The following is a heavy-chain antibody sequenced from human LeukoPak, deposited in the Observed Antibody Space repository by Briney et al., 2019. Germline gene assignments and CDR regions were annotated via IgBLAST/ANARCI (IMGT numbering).Heavy chain of an antibody. D-gene: IGHD2-21*01. Sequence: ASVKVSCKASGYNFIKYVIHWVRQDPGQRLEWMGWINAGSAYTKVSQSFHDRVTITRDKSASTAYLEVSSLRYADRAVYYCARGVVISLRWLPDNWGKGTLVIVSS. J-gene: IGHJ4*02. V-gene: IGHV1-3*01. CDR3: ARGVVISLRWLPDN. CDR2: INAGSAYT. CDR1: GYNFIKYV.